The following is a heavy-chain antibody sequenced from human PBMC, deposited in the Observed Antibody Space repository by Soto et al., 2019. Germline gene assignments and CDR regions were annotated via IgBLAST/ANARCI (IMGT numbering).Heavy chain of an antibody. J-gene: IGHJ4*02. D-gene: IGHD3-10*01. Sequence: GGSLRLSCAASGFTFSNYAMSWVRQAPGKGLEWVSAISGGGGDTYYADSVKGRFTISRDNSRDTLDLRMISLRAEDTAVYYCAKGSRITLVRGVNDYWGQGTLVTGSS. CDR3: AKGSRITLVRGVNDY. V-gene: IGHV3-23*01. CDR2: ISGGGGDT. CDR1: GFTFSNYA.